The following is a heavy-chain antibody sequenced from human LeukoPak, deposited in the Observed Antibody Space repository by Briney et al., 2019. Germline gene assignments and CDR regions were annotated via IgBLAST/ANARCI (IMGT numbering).Heavy chain of an antibody. D-gene: IGHD5-18*01. CDR2: IRYDGINE. J-gene: IGHJ6*03. CDR1: GFTFSSYG. Sequence: GGSLRLSCAASGFTFSSYGMHWVRQAPGKGLEWVAFIRYDGINEYYGDSVKGRFTISRDNSKDTLYLQMHSLRTEVTAVYYCAKEVYRQGYGGIMDVWGKGTTVTVSS. CDR3: AKEVYRQGYGGIMDV. V-gene: IGHV3-30*02.